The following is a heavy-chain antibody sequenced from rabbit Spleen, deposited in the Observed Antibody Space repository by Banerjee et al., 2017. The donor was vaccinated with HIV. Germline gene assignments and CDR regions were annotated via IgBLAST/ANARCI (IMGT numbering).Heavy chain of an antibody. Sequence: QEQLEESGGDLVKPEGSLTLTCTASGFSFSTNYYICWVRQAPGKGLEWIACIYAGSSGSTYYASWAKGRFTISKTSSTTVTLQMTGLTAADTATYFCARNSAGYAIYAPYFVLWGPGTLVTVS. CDR1: GFSFSTNYY. D-gene: IGHD6-1*01. CDR3: ARNSAGYAIYAPYFVL. J-gene: IGHJ4*01. CDR2: IYAGSSGST. V-gene: IGHV1S45*01.